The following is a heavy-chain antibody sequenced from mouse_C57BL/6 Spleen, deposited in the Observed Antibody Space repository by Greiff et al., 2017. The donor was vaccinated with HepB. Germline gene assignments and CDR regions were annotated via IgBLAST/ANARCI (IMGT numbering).Heavy chain of an antibody. Sequence: QVQLQQPGAELVRPGSSVKLSCKASGYTFTSYWMDWVKQRPGQGLEWIGNIYPSDSETHYNQKFKDKATLTVDKSSSTAYMRLSSLTSEDAAVYYCARGSYDGYSVAMDYWGQGTSVTVSS. J-gene: IGHJ4*01. V-gene: IGHV1-61*01. CDR3: ARGSYDGYSVAMDY. CDR2: IYPSDSET. CDR1: GYTFTSYW. D-gene: IGHD2-3*01.